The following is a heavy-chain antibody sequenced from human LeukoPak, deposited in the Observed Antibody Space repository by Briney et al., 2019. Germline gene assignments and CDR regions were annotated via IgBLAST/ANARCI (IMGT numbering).Heavy chain of an antibody. Sequence: GGPLRLSCAASGFTFSSYAMSWVRQAPGKGLEWVSAISGSGGSTYYADSVKGRFTISRDNSKNTLYLQMNSLRAEDTAVYYCANGPYYYGSGSYTDYWGQGTLVTVSS. CDR1: GFTFSSYA. CDR3: ANGPYYYGSGSYTDY. D-gene: IGHD3-10*01. J-gene: IGHJ4*02. V-gene: IGHV3-23*01. CDR2: ISGSGGST.